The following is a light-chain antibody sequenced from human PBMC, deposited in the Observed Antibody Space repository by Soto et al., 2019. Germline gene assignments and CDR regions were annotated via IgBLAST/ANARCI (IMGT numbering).Light chain of an antibody. CDR1: QSVSSSTY. J-gene: IGKJ5*01. CDR3: QQYGSSPIT. Sequence: EIVLTQSPCTLSLSPGERATLTCRASQSVSSSTYLAWYQQKPGQAPRLLIYDPSSRATGIPDRFSGSGSGTDFTLTIGRLEPEDFAVYYCQQYGSSPITFGQGTRLEIK. CDR2: DPS. V-gene: IGKV3-20*01.